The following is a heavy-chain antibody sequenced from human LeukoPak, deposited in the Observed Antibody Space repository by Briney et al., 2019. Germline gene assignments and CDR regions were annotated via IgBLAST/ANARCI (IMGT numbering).Heavy chain of an antibody. CDR2: ISGSGRDT. Sequence: TGGSLRLSCAASGFTFGNHAMSWVRQIPGKGLQWVSSISGSGRDTYYADSVKGRFAISRDNFKSTVFLQMNSLTADDSAIYYCAKDSYYDISTGFYPDYWGQGTLVTVSS. CDR3: AKDSYYDISTGFYPDY. CDR1: GFTFGNHA. D-gene: IGHD3-9*01. V-gene: IGHV3-23*01. J-gene: IGHJ4*02.